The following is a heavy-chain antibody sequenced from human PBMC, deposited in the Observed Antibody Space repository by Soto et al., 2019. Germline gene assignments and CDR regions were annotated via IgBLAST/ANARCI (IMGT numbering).Heavy chain of an antibody. Sequence: ASVKVSCKAAGYSFTDYHIHWVRQAPGQGLEWLGRINPKSGGTSTAQKFQGWVTMTTDTSISTASMELTRLTSDDTAIYYCARGDSTDCSNGVCSFFYNHDMDVWGQGTTVTVSS. D-gene: IGHD2-8*01. CDR3: ARGDSTDCSNGVCSFFYNHDMDV. J-gene: IGHJ6*02. CDR2: INPKSGGT. V-gene: IGHV1-2*04. CDR1: GYSFTDYH.